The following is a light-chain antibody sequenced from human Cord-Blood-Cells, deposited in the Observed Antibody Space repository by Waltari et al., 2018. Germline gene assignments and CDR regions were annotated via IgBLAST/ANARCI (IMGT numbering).Light chain of an antibody. J-gene: IGKJ2*03. CDR2: AAS. Sequence: DIQMTQSPSSLSASVGDRVTITCRASQSISSYLSWDQQKTGKAPKLLIYAASSLQSGVPSRFSGSGSGTDFTLTISRLQPEDFATYYCQQSYSTPYSFGQGTKLEIK. CDR3: QQSYSTPYS. CDR1: QSISSY. V-gene: IGKV1-39*01.